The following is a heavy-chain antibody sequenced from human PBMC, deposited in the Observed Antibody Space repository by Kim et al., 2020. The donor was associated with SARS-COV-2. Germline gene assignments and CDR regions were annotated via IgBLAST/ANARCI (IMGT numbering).Heavy chain of an antibody. Sequence: GYAQKFQGRVTMTRNTSISTAYMELSSLRSEDTAVYYCARVGATVTTLDYWGQGTLVTVSS. J-gene: IGHJ4*02. V-gene: IGHV1-8*01. D-gene: IGHD4-4*01. CDR3: ARVGATVTTLDY.